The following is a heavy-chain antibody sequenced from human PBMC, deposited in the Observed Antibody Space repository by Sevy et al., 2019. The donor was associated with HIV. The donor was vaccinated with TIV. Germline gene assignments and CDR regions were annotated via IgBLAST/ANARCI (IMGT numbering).Heavy chain of an antibody. CDR2: IYYSGGT. CDR1: GGSISSSSYY. V-gene: IGHV4-39*01. Sequence: SETLSLTCTVPGGSISSSSYYWGWIRQPPGKGLEWIGSIYYSGGTYYNPSLKSRVTIPVDTSKNQFSVKLSSVTAADTAVYYCASSTLYGFYYFDYWGQGTLVTVSS. J-gene: IGHJ4*02. CDR3: ASSTLYGFYYFDY. D-gene: IGHD3-10*01.